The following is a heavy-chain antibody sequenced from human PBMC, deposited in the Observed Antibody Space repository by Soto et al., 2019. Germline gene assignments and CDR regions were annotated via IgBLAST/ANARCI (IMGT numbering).Heavy chain of an antibody. Sequence: GGSLRLSCAASGFTFDYYAMHWVRQAPGKGLEWVSGINWNSGSIGYADSVKGRFTISRDNAKTSLYLQMNSLRAEDTALYYCAKDRGSGSYAANYYYYGMDVWGQGTTVTVSS. D-gene: IGHD3-10*01. CDR3: AKDRGSGSYAANYYYYGMDV. V-gene: IGHV3-9*01. J-gene: IGHJ6*02. CDR2: INWNSGSI. CDR1: GFTFDYYA.